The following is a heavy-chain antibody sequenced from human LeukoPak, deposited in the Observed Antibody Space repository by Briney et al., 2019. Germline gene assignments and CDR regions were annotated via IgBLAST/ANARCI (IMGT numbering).Heavy chain of an antibody. CDR3: AKDSGWFRFDY. V-gene: IGHV3-7*03. CDR2: IKQDGSDK. J-gene: IGHJ4*02. D-gene: IGHD6-13*01. Sequence: GGSLRLSCAASGFTFSTSWMTWVRQAPGKGLEWVANIKQDGSDKYYMDSVRGRFTISRDNAKNSLYLQMNSLRAEDTAVYYCAKDSGWFRFDYWGQGTLVTVSS. CDR1: GFTFSTSW.